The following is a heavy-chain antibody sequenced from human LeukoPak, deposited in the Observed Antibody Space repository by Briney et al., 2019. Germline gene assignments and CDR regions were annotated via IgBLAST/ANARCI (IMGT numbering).Heavy chain of an antibody. CDR1: GYTFTGYY. D-gene: IGHD3-22*01. V-gene: IGHV1-2*02. Sequence: ASVKVSCKASGYTFTGYYMHWVRQAPGQGLEWMGWINPNSGGTNYAQNFQGRVTMTRDTSISTAYMELSRLRSDDTAVYYCARDPRYHDSSGYPSYYYYYYMDVWGKGTTVTVSS. J-gene: IGHJ6*03. CDR3: ARDPRYHDSSGYPSYYYYYYMDV. CDR2: INPNSGGT.